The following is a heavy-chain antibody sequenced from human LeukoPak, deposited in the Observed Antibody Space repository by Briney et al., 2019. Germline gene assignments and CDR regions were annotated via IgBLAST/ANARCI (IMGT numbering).Heavy chain of an antibody. CDR1: EFTFDDYS. J-gene: IGHJ4*02. Sequence: PGGSLRLSCAASEFTFDDYSMHWVRHAPGKGLEWVSLISWDGGATYYADSVKGRFTISRDNSKNSLYLQMNSLRTEDTAVYYCAKSDNPWEPVNPFDYWGQGTLVTVSS. D-gene: IGHD1-26*01. CDR2: ISWDGGAT. V-gene: IGHV3-43*01. CDR3: AKSDNPWEPVNPFDY.